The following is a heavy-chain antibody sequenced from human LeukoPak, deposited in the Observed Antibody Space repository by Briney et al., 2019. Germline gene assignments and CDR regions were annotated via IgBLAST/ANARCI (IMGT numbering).Heavy chain of an antibody. Sequence: SETLSLTCTVSGGSISSSRYYWGCLRQPPGKELYWTACISYSGSTKYNPSLKSRVTKSVDTSKNQLSLKLSSVTAADTAVYYCAREPGFDSSGYLNWFDPWGQGTLVTVSS. J-gene: IGHJ5*02. CDR2: ISYSGST. V-gene: IGHV4-61*01. CDR3: AREPGFDSSGYLNWFDP. D-gene: IGHD3-22*01. CDR1: GGSISSSRYY.